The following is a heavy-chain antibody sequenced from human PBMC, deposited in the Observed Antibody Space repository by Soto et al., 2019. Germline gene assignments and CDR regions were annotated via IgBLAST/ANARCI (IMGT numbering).Heavy chain of an antibody. J-gene: IGHJ4*02. CDR1: GLTLSRYS. Sequence: VHVVESGGGVVQPGTSTTLSCAASGLTLSRYSLHWVRQAPGKGLEWVAMMSDDGDNKYYADSVKGRFTISRDSSKNTLFLQMNSMRPEDTAVYYCARIITIFGVETQDELDSWGRGSLVTVSS. D-gene: IGHD3-3*01. CDR3: ARIITIFGVETQDELDS. CDR2: MSDDGDNK. V-gene: IGHV3-30-3*01.